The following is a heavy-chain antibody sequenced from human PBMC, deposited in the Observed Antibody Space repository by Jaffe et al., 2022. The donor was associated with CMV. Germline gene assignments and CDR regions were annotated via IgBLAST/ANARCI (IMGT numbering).Heavy chain of an antibody. D-gene: IGHD2-8*01. CDR3: ARGEDIVPGHFTPADYNWFDP. CDR2: INHSGST. J-gene: IGHJ5*02. CDR1: GGSFSGYY. V-gene: IGHV4-34*01. Sequence: QVQLQQWGAGLLKPSETLSLTCAVYGGSFSGYYWSWIRQPPGKGLEWIGEINHSGSTNYNPSLKSRVTISVDTSKNQFSLKLSSVTAADTAVYYCARGEDIVPGHFTPADYNWFDPWGQGTLVTVSS.